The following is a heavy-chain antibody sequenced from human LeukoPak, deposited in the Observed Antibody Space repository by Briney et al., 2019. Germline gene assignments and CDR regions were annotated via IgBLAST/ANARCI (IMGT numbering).Heavy chain of an antibody. CDR2: ISGSGGST. Sequence: GGSLRLSCAASGFTLSSYAMSWVRQAPGKGLECVSDISGSGGSTYYADSVKGRFTISRDNSKNTLYLQMNSMRAEDTAVYYCARTYYYDSSGYPPGIYWGQGTLVTVSS. V-gene: IGHV3-23*01. D-gene: IGHD3-22*01. J-gene: IGHJ4*02. CDR1: GFTLSSYA. CDR3: ARTYYYDSSGYPPGIY.